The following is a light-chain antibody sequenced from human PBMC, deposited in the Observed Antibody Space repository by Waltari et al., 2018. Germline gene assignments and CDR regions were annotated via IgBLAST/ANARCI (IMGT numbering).Light chain of an antibody. CDR1: QSISDW. CDR3: QQCHTFPKT. Sequence: DIQMTQSPSTLSASVGDRVTIICRASQSISDWFAWYQQKPGKPPKLLIYKASNLEEGVPPRFSGSVSGTEFSLTINSLQPDDFATYYCQQCHTFPKTFGQGTKVEMK. CDR2: KAS. V-gene: IGKV1-5*03. J-gene: IGKJ1*01.